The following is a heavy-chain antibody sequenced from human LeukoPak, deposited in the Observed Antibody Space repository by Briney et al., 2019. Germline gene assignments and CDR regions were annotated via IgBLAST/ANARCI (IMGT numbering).Heavy chain of an antibody. CDR2: IYYSGST. CDR3: ASDLLNEGNHLDY. CDR1: GGPISSGDYY. D-gene: IGHD4-23*01. Sequence: SETLSLTCTVSGGPISSGDYYWRWIRQPPGKGLVCFGYIYYSGSTYYNPSLKSRVTISVDTSKNQFSLKLSSVTAADTAVYYWASDLLNEGNHLDYWGQGTLVTVSS. J-gene: IGHJ4*02. V-gene: IGHV4-30-4*01.